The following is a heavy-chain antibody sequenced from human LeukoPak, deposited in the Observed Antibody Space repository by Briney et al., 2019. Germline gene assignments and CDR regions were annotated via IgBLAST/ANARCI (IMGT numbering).Heavy chain of an antibody. D-gene: IGHD6-19*01. CDR2: IYSGGST. Sequence: PGGSLRLSCAASGFSVSSNYMSWVRQAPGKGLEWVSVIYSGGSTYYADSVKGRFTISRDNSKNTLYLQMNSLRAEDTAVYYCARDSEGWDFYWGQGTLVTVSS. CDR1: GFSVSSNY. V-gene: IGHV3-53*01. J-gene: IGHJ4*02. CDR3: ARDSEGWDFY.